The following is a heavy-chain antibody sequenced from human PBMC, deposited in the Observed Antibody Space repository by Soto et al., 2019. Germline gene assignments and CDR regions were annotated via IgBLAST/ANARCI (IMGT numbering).Heavy chain of an antibody. CDR2: ISSSTSYV. CDR1: GFTFSRYG. D-gene: IGHD2-2*01. V-gene: IGHV3-21*06. Sequence: GGSLRLSCAASGFTFSRYGMNWLRQAPGKGLEWVASISSSTSYVYYADSVKGRFSTSRDNAKNILYLEMYALRTEDTAVYYCARHASEGLVGNWFESWGQGTLVTVSS. CDR3: ARHASEGLVGNWFES. J-gene: IGHJ5*01.